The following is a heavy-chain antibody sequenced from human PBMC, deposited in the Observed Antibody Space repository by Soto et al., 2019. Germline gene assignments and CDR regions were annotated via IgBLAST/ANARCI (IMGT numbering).Heavy chain of an antibody. J-gene: IGHJ6*02. D-gene: IGHD2-21*02. Sequence: ASVKVSCKASGGTFSSYAISWVRQAPGQGLECMGGIIPIFGTANYAQKCQGRVTITADESTSTAYMELSSLRSEDTAVYYCAREGGGGDSRGGYYYGMDVWGQGTTVTVSS. V-gene: IGHV1-69*13. CDR2: IIPIFGTA. CDR1: GGTFSSYA. CDR3: AREGGGGDSRGGYYYGMDV.